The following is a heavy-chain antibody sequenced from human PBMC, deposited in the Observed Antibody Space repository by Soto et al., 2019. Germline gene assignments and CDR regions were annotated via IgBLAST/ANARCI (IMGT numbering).Heavy chain of an antibody. J-gene: IGHJ5*02. CDR2: IWYDGSNK. V-gene: IGHV3-33*01. Sequence: GGSLRLSCAASGFTFSRYGMHWVRQAPGKGLEWVAVIWYDGSNKYYADSVKGRFTISRDNSKNTLYLQMNSLRAEDTAVYYCARGIAAALFYPWGQGTLVTVSS. D-gene: IGHD6-13*01. CDR1: GFTFSRYG. CDR3: ARGIAAALFYP.